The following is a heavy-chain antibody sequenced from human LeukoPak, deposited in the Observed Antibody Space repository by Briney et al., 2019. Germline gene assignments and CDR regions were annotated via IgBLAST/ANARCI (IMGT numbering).Heavy chain of an antibody. Sequence: PGGSLRLSCAASGFTFDDYGMSWVRQAPGKGLEWVSAINWNGGNTAYADSMKGRFTISRDNAKNSLYLQLSSLRAEDTALYYCARDSSHYCSGGSCYSGKWFDPWGQGTLVTVSS. CDR2: INWNGGNT. V-gene: IGHV3-20*04. J-gene: IGHJ5*02. CDR1: GFTFDDYG. CDR3: ARDSSHYCSGGSCYSGKWFDP. D-gene: IGHD2-15*01.